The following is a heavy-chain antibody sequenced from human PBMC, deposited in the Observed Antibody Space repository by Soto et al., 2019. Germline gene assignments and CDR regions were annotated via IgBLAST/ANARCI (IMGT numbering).Heavy chain of an antibody. CDR3: ARDARMPTDLGGYYYYAMDV. CDR2: IYYSGVT. Sequence: KPSETLSLTCTVSGGSVSSVSYYWSWIRQPPGKGLEWIGYIYYSGVTNYNPSLKSRVTISVYTSKNQFSLKLSSVTAADTAVYYCARDARMPTDLGGYYYYAMDVWGQETTVTVSS. D-gene: IGHD4-4*01. CDR1: GGSVSSVSYY. V-gene: IGHV4-61*01. J-gene: IGHJ6*02.